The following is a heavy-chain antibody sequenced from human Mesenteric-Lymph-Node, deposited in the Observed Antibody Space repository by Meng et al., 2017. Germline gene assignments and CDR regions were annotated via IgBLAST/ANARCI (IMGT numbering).Heavy chain of an antibody. J-gene: IGHJ6*02. CDR1: GYTFTSYG. CDR3: ARDSGGDTTPYYHYYYGLDV. CDR2: IRVYNGNT. Sequence: ASVKVSCKASGYTFTSYGLSWVRQAPGQGLEWMGWIRVYNGNTHYAEKLQGRVTMTTDTSTNTAYMELRRLRFDDTAVYFCARDSGGDTTPYYHYYYGLDVWGQGTTVTVSS. D-gene: IGHD4-17*01. V-gene: IGHV1-18*01.